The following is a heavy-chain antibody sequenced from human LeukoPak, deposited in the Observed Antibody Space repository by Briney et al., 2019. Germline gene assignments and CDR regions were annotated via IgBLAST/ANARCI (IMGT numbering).Heavy chain of an antibody. Sequence: KPGGSLRLSCAASAFTFSDYYMSWIRQAPGRGLEWVSYISSSGDTTYYTDSVEGRFTISRDNTKNSLYLQMNSLRAEDTAVYYCAREAPEPERRWFFLSDSWGQGTLVTVSS. J-gene: IGHJ4*02. D-gene: IGHD1-14*01. CDR3: AREAPEPERRWFFLSDS. CDR2: ISSSGDTT. V-gene: IGHV3-11*01. CDR1: AFTFSDYY.